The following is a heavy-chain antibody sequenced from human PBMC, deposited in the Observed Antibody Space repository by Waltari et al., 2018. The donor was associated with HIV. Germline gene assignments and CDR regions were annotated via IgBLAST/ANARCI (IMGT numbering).Heavy chain of an antibody. Sequence: QVQLRPWGAGLLKPSEPLSLTCAVYGSSFNDYFLAWFRRSPEKGLEWSGENDHRGETNYNPSFKSRVVISVDMSKNQFSLNLKSVTAADTAVYYCARGLGSRPFFRAYEPWGQGTLVTVSS. CDR2: NDHRGET. CDR3: ARGLGSRPFFRAYEP. D-gene: IGHD2-21*01. V-gene: IGHV4-34*01. CDR1: GSSFNDYF. J-gene: IGHJ4*02.